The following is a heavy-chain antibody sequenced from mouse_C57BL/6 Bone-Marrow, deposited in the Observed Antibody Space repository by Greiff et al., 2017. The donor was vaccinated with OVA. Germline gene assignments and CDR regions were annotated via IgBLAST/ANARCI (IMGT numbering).Heavy chain of an antibody. CDR2: IYPRSGNT. CDR3: ARGGFDYYGSREAMDY. Sequence: VQLQQSGAELARPRASVKLSCKASGYTFTSYGISWVKQRTGQGLEWIGEIYPRSGNTYYNEKFKGKATLTADKSSSTAYMELRSLTSEDSAVYFCARGGFDYYGSREAMDYWGQGTSVTVSS. CDR1: GYTFTSYG. D-gene: IGHD1-1*01. V-gene: IGHV1-81*01. J-gene: IGHJ4*01.